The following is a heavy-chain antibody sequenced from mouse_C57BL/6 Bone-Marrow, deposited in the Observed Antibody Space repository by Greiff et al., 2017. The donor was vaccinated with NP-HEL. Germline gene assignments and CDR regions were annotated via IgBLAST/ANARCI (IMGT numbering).Heavy chain of an antibody. CDR3: ERGGYSYWYFDV. V-gene: IGHV1-81*01. Sequence: VKLQESGAELARPGASVKLSCKASGYTFTSYGISWVKQRTGQGLEWIGEIYPRSGNTYYHEKFKGQATLTAHKSSNTEYMELRRLTSQDSAVYVWERGGYSYWYFDVWGRGKTVTVSS. J-gene: IGHJ1*03. CDR2: IYPRSGNT. D-gene: IGHD2-3*01. CDR1: GYTFTSYG.